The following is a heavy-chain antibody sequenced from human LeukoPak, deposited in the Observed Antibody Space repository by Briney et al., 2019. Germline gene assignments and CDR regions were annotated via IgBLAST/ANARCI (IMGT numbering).Heavy chain of an antibody. Sequence: GGSLRLSCAASGFTFSSYAMSWVRQAPGKGLEWVSAISGTGSGTYYADSVKGRFTISRDNSKNALYLQMNSLRAEDTALYYCAKDHSNWYFDLWGRGTLLTISS. J-gene: IGHJ2*01. CDR1: GFTFSSYA. V-gene: IGHV3-23*01. CDR3: AKDHSNWYFDL. CDR2: ISGTGSGT.